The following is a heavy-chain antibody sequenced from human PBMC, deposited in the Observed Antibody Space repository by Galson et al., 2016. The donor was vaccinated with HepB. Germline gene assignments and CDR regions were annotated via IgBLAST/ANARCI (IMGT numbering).Heavy chain of an antibody. CDR3: ARVPYSSSWYSDY. CDR2: ILFDGSHK. CDR1: GFTFSSYS. J-gene: IGHJ4*02. V-gene: IGHV3-30*03. Sequence: SLRLSCAASGFTFSSYSMNWVRQAPGKGLEWVAIILFDGSHKYYGDSVSGRFTISRDNSKKTLYLQMNSLRADDSAVYYCARVPYSSSWYSDYWGQGTLVTVSS. D-gene: IGHD6-13*01.